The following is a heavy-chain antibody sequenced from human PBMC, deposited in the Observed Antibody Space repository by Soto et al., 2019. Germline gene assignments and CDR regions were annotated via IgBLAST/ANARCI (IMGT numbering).Heavy chain of an antibody. D-gene: IGHD6-19*01. J-gene: IGHJ2*01. CDR3: AKAQVAGPTLADWYFDL. CDR1: GFTFSSYA. Sequence: EVQLLESGGGLVQPGGSLRLSCAASGFTFSSYAMSWVRQAPGKGLEWVSAISGSGGSTYYADSVKGRFTISRDNSKNPLYLQMDIWRSEEKAVYCCAKAQVAGPTLADWYFDLLGRGTLVTVSS. V-gene: IGHV3-23*01. CDR2: ISGSGGST.